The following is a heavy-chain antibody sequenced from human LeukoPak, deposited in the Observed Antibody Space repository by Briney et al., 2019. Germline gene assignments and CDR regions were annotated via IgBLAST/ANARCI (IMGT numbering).Heavy chain of an antibody. J-gene: IGHJ2*01. CDR3: ARGYSNWYFDL. CDR2: ISRDGVTT. Sequence: TGGSLRLSCAASGFTFSSYPMSWVRQAPGKGLEWVSIISRDGVTTYYADSVKGRFTISRDNAKNTLYLQMDSLRAEDTAVYYCARGYSNWYFDLWGRGTLVTVSS. V-gene: IGHV3-23*01. D-gene: IGHD2-15*01. CDR1: GFTFSSYP.